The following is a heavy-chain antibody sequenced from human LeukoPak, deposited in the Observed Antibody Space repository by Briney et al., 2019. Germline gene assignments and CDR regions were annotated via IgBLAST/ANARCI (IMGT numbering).Heavy chain of an antibody. J-gene: IGHJ4*02. Sequence: SQTLSLTCTVSGGSISSGSYYWSWIRQPAGKGLEWIGRIYTSGSTNYNPSLKSRVTISVDTSKNQFSLKLSSVTAADTAVYYCAKGQGSGIYKYYFDYWGQGTLVTVSS. CDR1: GGSISSGSYY. V-gene: IGHV4-61*02. CDR3: AKGQGSGIYKYYFDY. D-gene: IGHD3-10*01. CDR2: IYTSGST.